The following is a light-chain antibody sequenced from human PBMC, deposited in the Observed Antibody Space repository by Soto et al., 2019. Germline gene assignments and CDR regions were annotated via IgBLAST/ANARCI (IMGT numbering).Light chain of an antibody. CDR2: DVS. V-gene: IGLV2-14*01. Sequence: QSALTQPASVSGSPGQTITISCTGAVSEVAAYTYVSWYQQHPGKGPKLIIYDVSNRPLGVSNRFSGSKSGTTASLTISGLQAGDGADYYAGSLTGIAGLFGGGPRLPA. J-gene: IGLJ7*02. CDR3: GSLTGIAGL. CDR1: VSEVAAYTY.